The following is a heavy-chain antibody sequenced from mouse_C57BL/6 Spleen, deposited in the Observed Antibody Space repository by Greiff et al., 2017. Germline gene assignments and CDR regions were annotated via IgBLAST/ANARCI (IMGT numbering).Heavy chain of an antibody. Sequence: QVQLQQPGAELVKPGASVKLSCKASGYTFTSYWMHWVKQRPGQGLEWIGMIHPNSGSTNYNEKFKSKATLTVDKSSSTAYMQLSSLTSEDSAVYYCARKGDWDGDYFDYWGQGTTLTVSS. J-gene: IGHJ2*01. D-gene: IGHD4-1*01. CDR3: ARKGDWDGDYFDY. CDR2: IHPNSGST. V-gene: IGHV1-64*01. CDR1: GYTFTSYW.